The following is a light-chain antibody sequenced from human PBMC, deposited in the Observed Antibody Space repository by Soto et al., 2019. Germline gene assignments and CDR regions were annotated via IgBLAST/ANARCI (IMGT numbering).Light chain of an antibody. CDR3: HQYYNIPVT. CDR2: WAS. J-gene: IGKJ4*01. Sequence: DIVMTQSPDSLAVSLGERATINCKSSQSVLYSSNNKNYLAWYQHKPGQPPKLLIYWASTRESGVPDRFSGSGSGTDFTLTISSLQAEDVAVYYCHQYYNIPVTFGGGTKVEIK. V-gene: IGKV4-1*01. CDR1: QSVLYSSNNKNY.